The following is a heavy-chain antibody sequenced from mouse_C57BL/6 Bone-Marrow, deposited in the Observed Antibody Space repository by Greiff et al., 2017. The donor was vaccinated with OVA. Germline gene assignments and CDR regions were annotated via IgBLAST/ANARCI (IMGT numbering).Heavy chain of an antibody. J-gene: IGHJ4*01. CDR3: ANDGYSYYYAMDY. D-gene: IGHD2-3*01. CDR1: GYTFTSYW. CDR2: IHPNSGST. Sequence: VQLQQPGAELVKPGASVKLSCKASGYTFTSYWMHWVKQRPGQGLEWIGMIHPNSGSTNYNEKFKSKATLTVDKSSSTAYMQLSSLTSEDSAVYYCANDGYSYYYAMDYWGQGTSVTVSS. V-gene: IGHV1-64*01.